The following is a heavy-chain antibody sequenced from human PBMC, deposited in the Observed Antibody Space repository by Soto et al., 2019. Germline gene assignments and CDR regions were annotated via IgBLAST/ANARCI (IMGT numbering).Heavy chain of an antibody. V-gene: IGHV3-23*01. Sequence: EVQLLDSGGGLVQPGGSLRLSCAASGFTFSSDAMNWVRQAPGKGLEWVSVISGSGGSTYYADSVKGRVTISRDNSKNTLYLQMNSLRAEDTAVYYCARRGPGTECDYWGQGTLVTVSS. J-gene: IGHJ4*02. CDR2: ISGSGGST. CDR3: ARRGPGTECDY. CDR1: GFTFSSDA. D-gene: IGHD6-13*01.